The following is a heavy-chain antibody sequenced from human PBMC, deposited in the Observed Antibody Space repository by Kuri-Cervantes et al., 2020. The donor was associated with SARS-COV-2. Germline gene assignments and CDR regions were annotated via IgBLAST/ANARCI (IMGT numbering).Heavy chain of an antibody. CDR3: ATAPPYCSSTSCPHNWFDP. V-gene: IGHV1-24*01. CDR1: GYTLTELS. D-gene: IGHD2-2*01. J-gene: IGHJ5*02. CDR2: FDPEDGET. Sequence: ASVKVSCKVSGYTLTELSMHWVRQAPGKGLEWMGGFDPEDGETIYAQKFQGRVTMTEDTSTDTAYMELNSLRSEDTAVYYCATAPPYCSSTSCPHNWFDPWGQGTLVTVSS.